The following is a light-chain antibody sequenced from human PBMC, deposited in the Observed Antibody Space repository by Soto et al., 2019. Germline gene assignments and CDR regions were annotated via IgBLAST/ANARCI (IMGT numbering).Light chain of an antibody. Sequence: QTVVTQEPSFSVSPGGTVTLTCGLSSGSVSASYYPSWYQQTPRRSPRTLIYSTNTRSSGVPDRFSGSILGNRAALTITGAQADDESDYYWVLYLGSGFWVFGGGTKLTVL. CDR1: SGSVSASYY. V-gene: IGLV8-61*01. CDR2: STN. J-gene: IGLJ3*02. CDR3: VLYLGSGFWV.